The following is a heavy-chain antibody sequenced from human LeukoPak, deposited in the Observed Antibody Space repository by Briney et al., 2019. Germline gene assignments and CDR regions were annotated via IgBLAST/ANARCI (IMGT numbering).Heavy chain of an antibody. CDR2: IYYSGST. CDR3: ARVERGIAAAGHDY. Sequence: SETLSLTCTVSGGSISSGGYYWSWIRQHPGKGLGWIVYIYYSGSTYYNPSLKSRVTISVDTSKNQFSRKLSSVTAADTAVYYCARVERGIAAAGHDYWGQGTLVTVSS. CDR1: GGSISSGGYY. D-gene: IGHD6-13*01. J-gene: IGHJ4*02. V-gene: IGHV4-31*03.